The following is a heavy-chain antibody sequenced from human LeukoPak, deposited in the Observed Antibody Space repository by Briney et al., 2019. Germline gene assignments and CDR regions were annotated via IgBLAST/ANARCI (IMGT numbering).Heavy chain of an antibody. Sequence: SETLSLTCTVSGGSISSSSYYWGWIRQPPGKGLEWIGSIYYSGSTYYNPSLKSRVTISVDTSKNQFSLKLSSVTAADTAVYYCARHGSVAYYDILTGYGARGYFDYWGQGTLATVSS. CDR2: IYYSGST. CDR3: ARHGSVAYYDILTGYGARGYFDY. CDR1: GGSISSSSYY. D-gene: IGHD3-9*01. J-gene: IGHJ4*02. V-gene: IGHV4-39*01.